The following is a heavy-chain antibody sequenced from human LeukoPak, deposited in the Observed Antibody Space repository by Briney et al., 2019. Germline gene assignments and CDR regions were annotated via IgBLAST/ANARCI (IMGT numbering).Heavy chain of an antibody. CDR2: IRSKNYGGTT. Sequence: GGSLRLSCTTSGLTIGDDAVSWVRQAPGKGLEWVGFIRSKNYGGTTQYAASVKGRFTISRDDSKSIAYLQMNSLKTEDTAVYYCTRTYSSRWSWYFDYWGQGTLVTVSS. D-gene: IGHD6-13*01. CDR1: GLTIGDDA. CDR3: TRTYSSRWSWYFDY. V-gene: IGHV3-49*04. J-gene: IGHJ4*02.